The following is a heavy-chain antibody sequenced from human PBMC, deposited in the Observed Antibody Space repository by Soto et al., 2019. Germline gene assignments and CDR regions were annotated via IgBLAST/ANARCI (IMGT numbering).Heavy chain of an antibody. CDR2: IIPIFGTA. V-gene: IGHV1-69*06. Sequence: ASVKVSCKASGGTFSSYAISWVREAPGQGLEWMGGIIPIFGTANYAQKFQGRVTITADKSTSTAYMELSSPRSEDTAVYYCARDVQTIAALGDYWGQGTLVTVSS. D-gene: IGHD6-13*01. J-gene: IGHJ4*02. CDR1: GGTFSSYA. CDR3: ARDVQTIAALGDY.